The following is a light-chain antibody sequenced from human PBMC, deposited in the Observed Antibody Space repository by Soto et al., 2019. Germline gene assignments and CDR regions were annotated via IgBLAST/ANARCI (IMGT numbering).Light chain of an antibody. CDR1: QSVSSSY. CDR2: GAS. V-gene: IGKV3-20*01. Sequence: EFVLTQFPGTLSLSPGDRATLSCRASQSVSSSYLAWYQQKPGQAPRLLIYGASSRATGIPDRFSGSGSGTDFTLTISRLEAEDVAVYYCQQYGSSPITFGQGTRLEIK. CDR3: QQYGSSPIT. J-gene: IGKJ5*01.